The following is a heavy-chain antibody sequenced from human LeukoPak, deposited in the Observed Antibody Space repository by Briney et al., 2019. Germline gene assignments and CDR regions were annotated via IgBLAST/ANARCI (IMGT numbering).Heavy chain of an antibody. J-gene: IGHJ6*02. D-gene: IGHD5-18*01. CDR2: INAGNGNT. Sequence: ASVKVSCTASGYTYTSYAMHWVRQAPGQRLEWMGWINAGNGNTKYSQKFQGRVTITRDTSASTAYMELSSLRSEDTAVYYCASSAAMVSYYYYYGMDVWGQGTTVTVSS. CDR1: GYTYTSYA. V-gene: IGHV1-3*01. CDR3: ASSAAMVSYYYYYGMDV.